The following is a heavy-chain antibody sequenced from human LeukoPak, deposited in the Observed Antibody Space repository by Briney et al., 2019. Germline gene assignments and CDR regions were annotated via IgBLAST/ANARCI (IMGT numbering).Heavy chain of an antibody. CDR3: ARDVPDSGNYYPDAFDI. D-gene: IGHD3-10*01. CDR1: GFTFSHNG. Sequence: PGGSLRLSCAGSGFTFSHNGRHWVRQAPGKGLERVAVIWYDGSHKYYADYVKGRFTISRDNSKNTLDLQMNSLRAEDTAVYYCARDVPDSGNYYPDAFDIWGQGTTVTVSS. CDR2: IWYDGSHK. V-gene: IGHV3-33*01. J-gene: IGHJ3*02.